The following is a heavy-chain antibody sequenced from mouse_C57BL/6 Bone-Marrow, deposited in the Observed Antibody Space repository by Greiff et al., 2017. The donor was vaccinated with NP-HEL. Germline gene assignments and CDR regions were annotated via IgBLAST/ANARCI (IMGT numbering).Heavy chain of an antibody. CDR2: IHPNSGST. V-gene: IGHV1-64*01. CDR1: GYTFTSYW. J-gene: IGHJ2*01. Sequence: VQLQQPGAELVKPGASVKLSCKASGYTFTSYWMHWVKQRPGQGLEWIGMIHPNSGSTNYNEKFKSKATLTVDKSSSTAYMQLSSLTSEDSAVYYCARGVYDGYYENFDYWGQGTTLTVSS. CDR3: ARGVYDGYYENFDY. D-gene: IGHD2-3*01.